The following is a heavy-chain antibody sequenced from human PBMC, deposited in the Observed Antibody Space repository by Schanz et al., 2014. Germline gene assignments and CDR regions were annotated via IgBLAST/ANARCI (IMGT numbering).Heavy chain of an antibody. D-gene: IGHD6-13*01. CDR2: INPSGGST. Sequence: VQLEQSGAEVKKPGASVKVSCKASGYTFVSYSMHWVRQAPGQGLEWMGIINPSGGSTTYAQRFQGRVSITADKSTFTAYMDVSSLRSEDTAVYYCTTQQLGSHYLYGMDVWGQGTTVTVS. CDR3: TTQQLGSHYLYGMDV. J-gene: IGHJ6*02. V-gene: IGHV1-46*03. CDR1: GYTFVSYS.